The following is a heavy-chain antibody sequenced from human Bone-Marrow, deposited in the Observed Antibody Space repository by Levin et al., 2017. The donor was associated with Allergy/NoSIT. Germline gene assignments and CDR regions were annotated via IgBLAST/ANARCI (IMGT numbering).Heavy chain of an antibody. J-gene: IGHJ3*02. CDR1: GGSISSGGNS. V-gene: IGHV4-30-2*01. Sequence: SETLSLTCAVSGGSISSGGNSWSWIRQPPGGGLELIGYIYHSGSTSYNPSLKGRVTLSVDRSTNQFSLRLNSVTAADTAVYYCARAGRSGYYPNDAFDIWGQGTMVTVSS. CDR2: IYHSGST. D-gene: IGHD3-22*01. CDR3: ARAGRSGYYPNDAFDI.